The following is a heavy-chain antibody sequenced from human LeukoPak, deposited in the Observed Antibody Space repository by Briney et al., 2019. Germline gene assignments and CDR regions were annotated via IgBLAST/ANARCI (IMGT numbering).Heavy chain of an antibody. V-gene: IGHV3-23*01. CDR2: ISGSGGST. D-gene: IGHD2-2*01. Sequence: GGSLRLSCAASGFTFSSYSMNWVRQAPGKGLEWVSAISGSGGSTYYADSVKGRFTISRDNSKNTLYLQMNSLRAEDTAVYYCAKDGIVVVPATRRYFDYWGQGTLVTVSS. CDR3: AKDGIVVVPATRRYFDY. J-gene: IGHJ4*02. CDR1: GFTFSSYS.